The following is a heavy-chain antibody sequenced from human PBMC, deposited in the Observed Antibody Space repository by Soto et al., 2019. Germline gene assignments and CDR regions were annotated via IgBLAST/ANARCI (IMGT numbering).Heavy chain of an antibody. V-gene: IGHV4-39*01. Sequence: SETLSLTCTVSGGSISSSSYYWGWIRQPPGKGLEWIGSIYYSGSTYYNPSLKSRVTISVDTSKNQFSLKLSAVTAADTAVYYCARHVSSSWYFDYWGQGTLVTVSS. J-gene: IGHJ4*02. CDR3: ARHVSSSWYFDY. CDR1: GGSISSSSYY. D-gene: IGHD6-13*01. CDR2: IYYSGST.